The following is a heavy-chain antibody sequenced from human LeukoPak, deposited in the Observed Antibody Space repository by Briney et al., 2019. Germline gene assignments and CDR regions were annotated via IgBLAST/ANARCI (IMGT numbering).Heavy chain of an antibody. CDR3: ARMSRPITMVRGVINHAFDI. V-gene: IGHV1-8*01. J-gene: IGHJ3*02. CDR1: GYTFTSYD. CDR2: MNPNSGNT. D-gene: IGHD3-10*01. Sequence: ASVKVSCKASGYTFTSYDINWVRQATGQGLEWMGWMNPNSGNTGYAQKFQGRVTMTRNTSISTAYMELSSLRSEDTAVYYCARMSRPITMVRGVINHAFDIWGQGTMVTVSS.